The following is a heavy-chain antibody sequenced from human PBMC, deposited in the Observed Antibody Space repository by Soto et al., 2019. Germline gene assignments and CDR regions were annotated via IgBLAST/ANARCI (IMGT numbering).Heavy chain of an antibody. CDR1: GGSFSGYY. CDR2: INHSGST. CDR3: ARGQPFGVVRMDV. V-gene: IGHV4-34*01. J-gene: IGHJ6*03. D-gene: IGHD3-3*01. Sequence: SETLSLTCAVYGGSFSGYYWSWIRQPPGKGLEWIGEINHSGSTNYNPSLKSRVTISVDTSKNQFSLKLSSVTAADTAVYYCARGQPFGVVRMDVWGKGTTVTVSS.